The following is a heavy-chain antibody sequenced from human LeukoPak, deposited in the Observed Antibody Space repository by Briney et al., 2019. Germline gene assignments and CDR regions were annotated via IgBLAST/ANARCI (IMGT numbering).Heavy chain of an antibody. CDR2: ISGDGGST. D-gene: IGHD5-12*01. CDR3: AKDWIGYSGYDWGRGDYYYGMDV. V-gene: IGHV3-43*02. Sequence: GGSLRLSCAASGFTFDDYAMHWVRQAPGKGLEWVSLISGDGGSTYYADSVKGRFTISRDNSKNSLYLQMNSLRTEDTALYYCAKDWIGYSGYDWGRGDYYYGMDVWGQGTTVTVSS. CDR1: GFTFDDYA. J-gene: IGHJ6*02.